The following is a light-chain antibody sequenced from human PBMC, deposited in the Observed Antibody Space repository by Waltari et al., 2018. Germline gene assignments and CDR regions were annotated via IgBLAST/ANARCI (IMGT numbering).Light chain of an antibody. CDR2: NAS. J-gene: IGKJ2*01. V-gene: IGKV1-5*03. CDR3: QQYNSFPFT. Sequence: DIQMTQSPSTLSASVGDRVTVTCRTSQTISTWLAWYQQKPGKAPKVLIYNASTLETGVPSRFSGSGSGTEFTLTITSLQPDDFATYYCQQYNSFPFTFGQGNKLEVK. CDR1: QTISTW.